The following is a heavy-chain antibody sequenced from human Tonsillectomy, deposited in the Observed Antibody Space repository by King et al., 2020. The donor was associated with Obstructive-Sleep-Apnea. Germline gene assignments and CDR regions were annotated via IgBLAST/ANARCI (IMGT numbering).Heavy chain of an antibody. CDR1: GGSFSTYY. CDR2: VYNTGAT. CDR3: ARGVAVAGAEFFQQ. Sequence: LQLQESGPGLVKPSETLSLTCTVSGGSFSTYYWSWIRQPPGKGLEWIGYVYNTGATKYSPSLQSRVTISVDTSKNQFSLKLRSVTAADTAVYYCARGVAVAGAEFFQQWGQGTLVTVSS. V-gene: IGHV4-59*01. J-gene: IGHJ1*01. D-gene: IGHD6-19*01.